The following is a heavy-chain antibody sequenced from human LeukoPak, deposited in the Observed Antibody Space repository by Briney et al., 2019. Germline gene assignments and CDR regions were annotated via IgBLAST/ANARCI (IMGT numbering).Heavy chain of an antibody. Sequence: GGSLRLSCTASGLSLNSYAISWVRQVPGKGLEWVSASSSSDDGKWYADSVKGRFTISRDNSKNTLYLQMNSLRAEDTAVYYCAKDATPYDFWSHAFDYWGQGTLVTVSS. V-gene: IGHV3-23*01. CDR3: AKDATPYDFWSHAFDY. J-gene: IGHJ4*02. CDR1: GLSLNSYA. CDR2: SSSSDDGK. D-gene: IGHD3-3*01.